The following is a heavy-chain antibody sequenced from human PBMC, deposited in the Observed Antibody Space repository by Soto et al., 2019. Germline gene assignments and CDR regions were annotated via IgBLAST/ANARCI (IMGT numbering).Heavy chain of an antibody. CDR2: ITHSGIT. D-gene: IGHD5-12*01. CDR1: GGSFSGYY. V-gene: IGHV4-34*01. CDR3: AIGPRMWLAGGGYPP. Sequence: SETLSLTCAVYGGSFSGYYWSWIRQPPGKGLEWLGEITHSGITDYNPSLKSRVTISIDTSKNQFSLKLNSVTAADTAVYYCAIGPRMWLAGGGYPPWGQGTLVTVSS. J-gene: IGHJ4*02.